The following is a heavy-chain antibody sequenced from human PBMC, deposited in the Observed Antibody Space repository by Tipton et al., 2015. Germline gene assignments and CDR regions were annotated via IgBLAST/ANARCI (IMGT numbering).Heavy chain of an antibody. CDR1: GGSITSSTYY. CDR3: ARRGRSGRWDWFDP. V-gene: IGHV4-39*01. CDR2: FFYSGST. Sequence: TLSLTCTVSGGSITSSTYYWGWIRQPPGKGLEWIGSFFYSGSTYYNPSLKSRVTIPADTSKNQFSLKVTSVTAADTATYYCARRGRSGRWDWFDPWGHGTLVTVSS. J-gene: IGHJ5*02. D-gene: IGHD6-19*01.